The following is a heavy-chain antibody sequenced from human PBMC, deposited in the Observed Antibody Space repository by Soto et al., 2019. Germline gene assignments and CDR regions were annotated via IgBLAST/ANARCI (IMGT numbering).Heavy chain of an antibody. J-gene: IGHJ6*02. V-gene: IGHV4-34*01. Sequence: PSETLSLTCAVYGGSLSDYYWSWIRQSPGKGLEWIGEIHPSGSTDYNPSLKSRVTISIDTSKNQFSLKLTSVTAADTAVYNCARGRDEYKLGNVWGPGTTVTVSS. CDR1: GGSLSDYY. D-gene: IGHD7-27*01. CDR3: ARGRDEYKLGNV. CDR2: IHPSGST.